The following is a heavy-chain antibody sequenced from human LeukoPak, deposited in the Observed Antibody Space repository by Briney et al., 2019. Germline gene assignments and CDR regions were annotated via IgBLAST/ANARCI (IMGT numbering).Heavy chain of an antibody. D-gene: IGHD1-26*01. CDR3: ARDKIVGPTTLDY. CDR2: IKQDGAEI. Sequence: GGSLRLSCAASGFTFRGYWMSWVRETPAKGLECVANIKQDGAEIYYVDPVKGRFTISRDNAENSLYLQMNSLRADDTAVYYCARDKIVGPTTLDYWGQGTLVTVSS. CDR1: GFTFRGYW. J-gene: IGHJ4*02. V-gene: IGHV3-7*01.